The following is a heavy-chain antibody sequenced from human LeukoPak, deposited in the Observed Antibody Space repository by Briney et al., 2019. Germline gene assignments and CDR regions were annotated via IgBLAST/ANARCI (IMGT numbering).Heavy chain of an antibody. J-gene: IGHJ4*02. CDR1: GFTFSSYW. CDR3: ARGVRVVRGVTTFDY. CDR2: INSDGSST. D-gene: IGHD3-10*01. V-gene: IGHV3-74*01. Sequence: GGSLRLSCAASGFTFSSYWMHWVRQAAGKGLVWVSRINSDGSSTGYADSVKGRFTISRDNAKNTLYLQMNSLRAEDTAVYYCARGVRVVRGVTTFDYWGQGTLVTVSS.